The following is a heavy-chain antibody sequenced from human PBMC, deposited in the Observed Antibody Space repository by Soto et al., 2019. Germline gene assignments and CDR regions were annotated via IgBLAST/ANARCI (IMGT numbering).Heavy chain of an antibody. D-gene: IGHD5-12*01. V-gene: IGHV3-30-3*01. J-gene: IGHJ4*02. Sequence: ESGGGVVQPGRSLRLSCAASGFTFSSYAMHWVRQAPGKGLEWVAVISYDGSNKYYADSVKGRFTISRDNSKNTLYLQMNSLRAEDTAVYYCARAGSGYDPYSFDHWGQGTLVTVSS. CDR3: ARAGSGYDPYSFDH. CDR2: ISYDGSNK. CDR1: GFTFSSYA.